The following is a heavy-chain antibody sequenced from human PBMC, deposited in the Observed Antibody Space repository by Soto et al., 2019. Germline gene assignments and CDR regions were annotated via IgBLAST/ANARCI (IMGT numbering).Heavy chain of an antibody. V-gene: IGHV1-69*01. J-gene: IGHJ4*02. CDR2: IIPIFGTA. CDR1: GGTFSSYA. CDR3: AREIIVERIYYFDY. Sequence: QVHLVQSGAEVKKPGSSVKVSCKASGGTFSSYAISWVRQAPGQGLEWMGGIIPIFGTANYAQKFQGRVTITADESTSTAYMELSSLRSEDTAVYYCAREIIVERIYYFDYWGQGTLVTVSS. D-gene: IGHD3-22*01.